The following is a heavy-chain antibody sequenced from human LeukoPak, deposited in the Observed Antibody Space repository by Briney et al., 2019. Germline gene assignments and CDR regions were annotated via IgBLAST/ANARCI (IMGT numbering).Heavy chain of an antibody. CDR2: ISGSDGFT. CDR3: AKCLYGEYGEYYFDD. CDR1: GFTFSNYA. V-gene: IGHV3-23*01. J-gene: IGHJ4*02. Sequence: GGSLRLPCAASGFTFSNYAVSWVRQAPGKGLEWVSAISGSDGFTYYADSVKGRFTISRDNSKNMLYLQMNSLRAEDTAVYYCAKCLYGEYGEYYFDDWGLGTLVTVSS. D-gene: IGHD4-17*01.